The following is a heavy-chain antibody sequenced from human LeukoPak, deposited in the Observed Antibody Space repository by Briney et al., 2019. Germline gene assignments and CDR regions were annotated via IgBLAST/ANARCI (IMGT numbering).Heavy chain of an antibody. CDR2: IIPILGIA. Sequence: SVKVSCKASGGTFSSYAISWVRQAPGQGLEWMGRIIPILGIANYAQKFQGRVTITADKSTSTAYMELSSLRSEDTAVYYCARDREGYGDSSFDPWGQGTLVTVSS. J-gene: IGHJ5*02. CDR1: GGTFSSYA. CDR3: ARDREGYGDSSFDP. V-gene: IGHV1-69*04. D-gene: IGHD4-17*01.